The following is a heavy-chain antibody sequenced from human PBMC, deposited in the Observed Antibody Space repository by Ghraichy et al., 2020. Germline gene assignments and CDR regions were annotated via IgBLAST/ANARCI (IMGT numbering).Heavy chain of an antibody. J-gene: IGHJ6*02. CDR3: ARGITMVRGVRKYYYGMDV. Sequence: SCAASGFTVSSNYMSWVRQAPGKGLEWVSFIYSGGSTYYADSVKGRFTISRDNSKNTLYLQMNSLRAEDTAVYYCARGITMVRGVRKYYYGMDVWGQGTTVTVSS. CDR1: GFTVSSNY. D-gene: IGHD3-10*01. CDR2: IYSGGST. V-gene: IGHV3-66*01.